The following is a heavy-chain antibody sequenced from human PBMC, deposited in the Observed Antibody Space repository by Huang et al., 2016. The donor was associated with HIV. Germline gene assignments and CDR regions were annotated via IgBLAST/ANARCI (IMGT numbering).Heavy chain of an antibody. J-gene: IGHJ4*02. D-gene: IGHD3-3*01. Sequence: QVRLEQWGPNLLKPSDTLQIKCAVYGDSFSDYFWTWIRQSPVKGLEWIGEANHRGSVTHNPALRTRVSISVDPSKNQVYLKLTSGSAADSAVYFCARPKMTATPSDSSWSFFDFWGRGTPVTVSS. CDR1: GDSFSDYF. CDR2: ANHRGSV. CDR3: ARPKMTATPSDSSWSFFDF. V-gene: IGHV4-34*01.